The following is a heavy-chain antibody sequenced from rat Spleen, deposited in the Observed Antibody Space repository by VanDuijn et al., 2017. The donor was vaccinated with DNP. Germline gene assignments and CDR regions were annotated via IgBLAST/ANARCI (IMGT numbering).Heavy chain of an antibody. V-gene: IGHV2S8*01. D-gene: IGHD1-10*01. J-gene: IGHJ2*01. CDR1: GFSLTSYD. Sequence: QVQLKESGPGLVQPSQTLSLTCTVSGFSLTSYDMHWVRQPPGKGLEWIAAISSGGSTYYNSALKSRLSISRDTSKSHVFLRMNSLQTEDTAIYFCTREREPNNNPFYFDCWGQGVMVTVSS. CDR3: TREREPNNNPFYFDC. CDR2: ISSGGST.